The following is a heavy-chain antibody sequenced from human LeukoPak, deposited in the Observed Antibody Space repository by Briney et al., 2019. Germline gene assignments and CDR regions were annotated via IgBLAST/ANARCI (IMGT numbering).Heavy chain of an antibody. J-gene: IGHJ4*02. CDR1: GLSFGDYT. CDR3: ATSTEFDY. CDR2: ISRNGAAT. V-gene: IGHV3-43*01. Sequence: GGSLRLSCEASGLSFGDYTMHWVRQAPGKGLEWVSLISRNGAATKYADSVRGRFTVSRDNTKNSLYLQMNSLGAEDTAVYYCATSTEFDYWGQGTLVTVSS. D-gene: IGHD2-2*01.